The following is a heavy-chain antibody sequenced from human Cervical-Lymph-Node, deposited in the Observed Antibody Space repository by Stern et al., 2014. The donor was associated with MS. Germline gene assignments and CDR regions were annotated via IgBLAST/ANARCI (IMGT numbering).Heavy chain of an antibody. J-gene: IGHJ4*02. CDR2: IYYSGST. D-gene: IGHD2-21*02. V-gene: IGHV4-31*11. CDR3: ARVAYCGGDCSAFDS. Sequence: QVQLGQSGPGLVKPSQTLSLICAVSGGSMASSTGGYFWSWIRQPPGKGLEWIGFIYYSGSTYYNPSLKRRTTISVDTSKNQVSLRLTSMTAADTAVYYCARVAYCGGDCSAFDSWGQGTLVTVSS. CDR1: GGSMASSTGGYF.